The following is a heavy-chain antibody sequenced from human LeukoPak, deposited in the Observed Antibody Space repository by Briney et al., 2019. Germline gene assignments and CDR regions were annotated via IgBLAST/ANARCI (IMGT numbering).Heavy chain of an antibody. CDR1: GDSISTYY. Sequence: PSETLSLTCTVSGDSISTYYWSWIRQPPGKGLEWMGYISYSGSSNYNPSLKSRLTISVDTSKNQFSLKLSSVTAADTAVYYCARSWDPALIFDYWGQGTLVTVSS. D-gene: IGHD1-26*01. V-gene: IGHV4-59*01. CDR2: ISYSGSS. J-gene: IGHJ4*02. CDR3: ARSWDPALIFDY.